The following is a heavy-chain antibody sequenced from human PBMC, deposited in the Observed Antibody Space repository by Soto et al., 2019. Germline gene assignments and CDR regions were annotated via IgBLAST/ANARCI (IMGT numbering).Heavy chain of an antibody. CDR1: GFTFSSYG. V-gene: IGHV3-33*01. D-gene: IGHD2-2*01. CDR2: IWYDGSNK. Sequence: ESGGGVVQPGRSLRLSCAASGFTFSSYGMHWVRQAPGKGLEWVAVIWYDGSNKYYADSVKGRFTISRDNSKNTLYLQMNSLRAEDTAVYYCARDLRRYCSSTSCPGGFDPWGQGTLVTVSS. CDR3: ARDLRRYCSSTSCPGGFDP. J-gene: IGHJ5*02.